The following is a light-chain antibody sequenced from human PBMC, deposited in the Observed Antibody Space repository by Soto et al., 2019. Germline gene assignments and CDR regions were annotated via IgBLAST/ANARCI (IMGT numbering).Light chain of an antibody. Sequence: QMTQSPLSLSASVGDRVIITCRASRDIGNDLGWYQQKPGKAPKLLIFAASTLHSGVPSRFSGSGSGTVFTRTISSLHPEDFATYFCLQDYNLPRTFGQGT. CDR3: LQDYNLPRT. CDR2: AAS. CDR1: RDIGND. J-gene: IGKJ1*01. V-gene: IGKV1-6*01.